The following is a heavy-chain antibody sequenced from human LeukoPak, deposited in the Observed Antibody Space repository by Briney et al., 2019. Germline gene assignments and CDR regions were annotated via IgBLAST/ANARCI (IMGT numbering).Heavy chain of an antibody. CDR1: GFTFSSYG. D-gene: IGHD3-22*01. J-gene: IGHJ4*02. V-gene: IGHV3-15*01. CDR3: TTVYYYDSSGYYYDKYFDY. Sequence: GGSLRLSCAASGFTFSSYGMHWVRQAPGKGLEWVGRIKSKTDGGTTDYAAPVKGRITISRDDSKNTLYLQMNSLKTEDTAVYYCTTVYYYDSSGYYYDKYFDYWGQGTLVTVSS. CDR2: IKSKTDGGTT.